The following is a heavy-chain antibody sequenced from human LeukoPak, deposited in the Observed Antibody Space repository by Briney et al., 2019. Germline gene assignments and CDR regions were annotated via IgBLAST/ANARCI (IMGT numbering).Heavy chain of an antibody. V-gene: IGHV4-30-4*01. CDR2: IYYSGST. CDR1: GGSISSGDYY. J-gene: IGHJ4*02. CDR3: ARSYYGSGRQGIDY. D-gene: IGHD3-10*01. Sequence: PSETLSLTCTVSGGSISSGDYYWSWVRQPPGKGLEWIGYIYYSGSTYYNPSLKSRDTISVDTSKNQFSLKLSSVTAADTAVYYCARSYYGSGRQGIDYWGQGTLVTVSS.